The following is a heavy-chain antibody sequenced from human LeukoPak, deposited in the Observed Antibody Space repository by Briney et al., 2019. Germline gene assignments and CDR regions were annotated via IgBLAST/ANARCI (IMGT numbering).Heavy chain of an antibody. CDR3: AREGSSGYSNWFDP. D-gene: IGHD3-22*01. CDR2: IKQDGSEK. J-gene: IGHJ5*02. V-gene: IGHV3-7*01. CDR1: GFTFSSYW. Sequence: PGGSLRLSCAASGFTFSSYWMSWVRQAPGKGLEWVANIKQDGSEKYYVDSVKGRFTISRDNAKNSLYLQMNSLRAEDTAVYYCAREGSSGYSNWFDPWGQGTLVTVSS.